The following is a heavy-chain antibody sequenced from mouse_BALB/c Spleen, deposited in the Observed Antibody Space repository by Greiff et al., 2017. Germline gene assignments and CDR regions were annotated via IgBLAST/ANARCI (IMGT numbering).Heavy chain of an antibody. J-gene: IGHJ2*01. CDR1: GFTFSSYA. Sequence: EVKLVESGGGLVKPGGSLKLSCAASGFTFSSYAMSWVRQTPEKRLEWVASISSGGSTYYPDSVKGRFTISRDNARNILYLQMSSLRSEDTAMYFCARGHPDYFDDWGQGTTLTVSS. V-gene: IGHV5-6-5*01. CDR3: ARGHPDYFDD. CDR2: ISSGGST.